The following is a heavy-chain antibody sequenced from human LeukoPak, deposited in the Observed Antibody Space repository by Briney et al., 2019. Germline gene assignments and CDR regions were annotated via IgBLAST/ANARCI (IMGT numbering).Heavy chain of an antibody. J-gene: IGHJ4*02. Sequence: ASVKVSCKASGGTFSSYAISWVRQAPGQGLEWMGRIIPILGIANYAQKLQGRVTITADKSTSTAYMELSSLRSEDTAVYYCAREAVDSSSWYNYWGQGTLVTVSS. CDR2: IIPILGIA. D-gene: IGHD6-13*01. V-gene: IGHV1-69*04. CDR3: AREAVDSSSWYNY. CDR1: GGTFSSYA.